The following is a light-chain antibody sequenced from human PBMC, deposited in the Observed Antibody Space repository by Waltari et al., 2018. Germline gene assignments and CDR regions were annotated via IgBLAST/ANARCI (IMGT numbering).Light chain of an antibody. Sequence: DIQVTQSPSSLSASVGDRVTITCQASQDISNYLNWYQQKPGKAPKLLIYDTSHLQTGVPSRFSGTGGGTDFTFTISSLQPEDIATYYCQQYENIPVTFGQGTRLEIK. CDR3: QQYENIPVT. V-gene: IGKV1-33*01. CDR2: DTS. J-gene: IGKJ5*01. CDR1: QDISNY.